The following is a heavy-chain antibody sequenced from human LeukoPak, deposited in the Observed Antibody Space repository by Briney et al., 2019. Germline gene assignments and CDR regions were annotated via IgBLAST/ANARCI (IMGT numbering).Heavy chain of an antibody. Sequence: GGSLRLSCAASGFTFSSYSMNWVRQAPGKGLKWVSSISSNSNIYYADSVKGRFTISRDNAKNSLYLQMNSLRAEDTAVYYCAREESSSSGYYFDYWGQGALVTVSS. CDR2: ISSNSNI. V-gene: IGHV3-21*01. CDR1: GFTFSSYS. CDR3: AREESSSSGYYFDY. J-gene: IGHJ4*02. D-gene: IGHD6-6*01.